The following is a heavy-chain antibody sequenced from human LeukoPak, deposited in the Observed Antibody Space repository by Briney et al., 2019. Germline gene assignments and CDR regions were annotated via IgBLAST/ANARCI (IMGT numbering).Heavy chain of an antibody. V-gene: IGHV3-48*01. J-gene: IGHJ4*02. D-gene: IGHD3-22*01. Sequence: GGSLRLSCAASRFTLSDYNMNWVRRAPGKGLEWISYISTSGSTKYYADSVKGRFTISRDNAQNSLYLQMNSLRAEDTAVYYCAMYYDSSGRNFWGQGTLVSVSS. CDR1: RFTLSDYN. CDR3: AMYYDSSGRNF. CDR2: ISTSGSTK.